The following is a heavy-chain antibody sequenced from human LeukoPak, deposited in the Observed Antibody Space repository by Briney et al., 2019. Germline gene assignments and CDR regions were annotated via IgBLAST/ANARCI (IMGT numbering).Heavy chain of an antibody. CDR1: GFTFRNYW. CDR2: IKQDGSEK. CDR3: ARASDPWLQLT. V-gene: IGHV3-7*05. Sequence: GGSLRLSCAASGFTFRNYWMIWVRHAPGKGLMWVGNIKQDGSEKLYADSVRGRFSISRDNAQTSLYLQMNSLRAEDTAVYYCARASDPWLQLTWGQGTLVTVSS. J-gene: IGHJ5*02. D-gene: IGHD5-24*01.